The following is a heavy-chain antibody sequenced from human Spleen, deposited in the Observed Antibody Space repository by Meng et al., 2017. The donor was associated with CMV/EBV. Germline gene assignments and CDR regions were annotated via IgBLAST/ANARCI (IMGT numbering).Heavy chain of an antibody. CDR2: IDYSGST. V-gene: IGHV4-39*07. Sequence: SETLSLTCTVSGGSLISTVYYWGWIRQAPGKGLEWIGSIDYSGSTYYKSSLKRRVTISIDTSKNQFSLKVRSVTAADTAMYYCARDNSDLRARWYYFDNWGQGTLVTVSS. CDR1: GGSLISTVYY. CDR3: ARDNSDLRARWYYFDN. J-gene: IGHJ4*02. D-gene: IGHD4-23*01.